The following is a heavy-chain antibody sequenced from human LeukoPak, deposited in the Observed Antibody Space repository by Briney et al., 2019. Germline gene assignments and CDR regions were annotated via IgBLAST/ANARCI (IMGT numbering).Heavy chain of an antibody. J-gene: IGHJ4*02. Sequence: SETLSLTCTVSGGSISSYYWSWIRQSPGKGLEWIGYIYYSGSTNYNPSLKSRVTISVDTSKNQFSLKLSSVTAADTAVYYCARVYDSSGYYDYWGQGTLVTVSS. V-gene: IGHV4-59*08. CDR2: IYYSGST. CDR1: GGSISSYY. CDR3: ARVYDSSGYYDY. D-gene: IGHD3-22*01.